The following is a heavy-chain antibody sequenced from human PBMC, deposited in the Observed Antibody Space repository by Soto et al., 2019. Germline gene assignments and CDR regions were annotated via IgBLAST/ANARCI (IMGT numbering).Heavy chain of an antibody. CDR3: ASNSEAPFAYYDSSGYRDYYGMDV. J-gene: IGHJ6*02. Sequence: PGESLKISCKGSGYSFTSYWIGWVRQMPGKGLEWMGIIYPGDSDTRYSPSFQGQVTISADKSISTAYLQWSSLKASDTAMYYCASNSEAPFAYYDSSGYRDYYGMDVWGQGTTVTVSS. V-gene: IGHV5-51*01. CDR1: GYSFTSYW. CDR2: IYPGDSDT. D-gene: IGHD3-22*01.